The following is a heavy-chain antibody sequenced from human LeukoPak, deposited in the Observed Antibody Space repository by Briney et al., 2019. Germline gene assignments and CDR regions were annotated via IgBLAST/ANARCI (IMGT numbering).Heavy chain of an antibody. Sequence: SETLSLTCTVSGGSISSYYWSWIRQPPGKGLEWIGYIYYSGSTNYNPSLKSRVTISVDTSKNQFSLKLSSVTAADTAVYYCASHKSDYGGNFYEGTFDPGGQGTLVTVSS. V-gene: IGHV4-59*08. D-gene: IGHD4-23*01. CDR1: GGSISSYY. J-gene: IGHJ5*02. CDR2: IYYSGST. CDR3: ASHKSDYGGNFYEGTFDP.